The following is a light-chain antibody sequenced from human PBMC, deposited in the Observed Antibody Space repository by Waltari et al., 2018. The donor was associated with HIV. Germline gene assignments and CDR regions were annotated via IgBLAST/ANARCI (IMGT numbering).Light chain of an antibody. CDR1: QSISSW. Sequence: DIQMTQSPSTLSASVGDRVRITCRASQSISSWLAWFQQKPGKAPRLLIYKASILESGVPSRFSGSGSGTEFTLTISSLQPDDFATYYCQHYNGYPWTFGQGTKVEIK. CDR3: QHYNGYPWT. V-gene: IGKV1-5*03. CDR2: KAS. J-gene: IGKJ1*01.